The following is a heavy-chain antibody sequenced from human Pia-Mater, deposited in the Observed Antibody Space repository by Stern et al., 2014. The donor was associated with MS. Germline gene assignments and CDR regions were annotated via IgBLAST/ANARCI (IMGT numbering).Heavy chain of an antibody. V-gene: IGHV4-4*02. Sequence: QLQLQESGPGLVRPSTTLFLTCSVSGDSMSNNNWWSWVRQAPGKGLEWMGEVNHSGRTNTNQSLTRRPPISIDKSKKMISLRMDSVTAADTAVYYCARSKDSSSWYGYFDYWGQGTLVTVSS. J-gene: IGHJ4*02. CDR3: ARSKDSSSWYGYFDY. CDR2: VNHSGRT. CDR1: GDSMSNNNW. D-gene: IGHD6-13*01.